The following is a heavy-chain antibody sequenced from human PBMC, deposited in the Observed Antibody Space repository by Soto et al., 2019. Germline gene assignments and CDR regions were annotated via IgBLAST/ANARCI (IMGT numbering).Heavy chain of an antibody. J-gene: IGHJ4*02. CDR1: GFTFSSYG. CDR2: IWYDGSNK. CDR3: ARETFLYDSSGYYLDY. D-gene: IGHD3-22*01. V-gene: IGHV3-33*01. Sequence: QVQLVESGGGVVQPGRSLRLSCAASGFTFSSYGMHWVRQAPGKGLEWVAVIWYDGSNKYYADSVKGRFTISRDNSKNTLYLQMNSLRAEDTAVYYCARETFLYDSSGYYLDYWGQGTLVTVSS.